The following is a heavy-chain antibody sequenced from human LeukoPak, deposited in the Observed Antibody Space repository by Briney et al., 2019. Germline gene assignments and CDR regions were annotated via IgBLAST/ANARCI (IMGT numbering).Heavy chain of an antibody. D-gene: IGHD6-19*01. CDR3: ARYSSGYDAFDI. J-gene: IGHJ3*02. CDR2: IHYSGST. V-gene: IGHV4-59*01. CDR1: GGSITNYY. Sequence: SETLSLTCTVSGGSITNYYWSWIRQPPGKGLEWIGYIHYSGSTKYKSSLKSRVTISVDTSKNQFSLKLNSVTAADTAVYYCARYSSGYDAFDIWGQGTMVTVSS.